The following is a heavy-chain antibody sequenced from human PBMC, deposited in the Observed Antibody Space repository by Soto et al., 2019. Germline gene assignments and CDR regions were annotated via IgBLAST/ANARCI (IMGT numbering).Heavy chain of an antibody. CDR2: IYYSGST. V-gene: IGHV4-31*03. Sequence: QVQLQESGPGLVKPSQTLSLTCTVSCGSISSGGYYWSWIRRHPGKGLEWIGYIYYSGSTSYNPSLHSRVTISVDTSKNQFSLKLSSVTAADTAIYYCARSVFPWGQGTLVTVSS. CDR1: CGSISSGGYY. J-gene: IGHJ5*02. CDR3: ARSVFP.